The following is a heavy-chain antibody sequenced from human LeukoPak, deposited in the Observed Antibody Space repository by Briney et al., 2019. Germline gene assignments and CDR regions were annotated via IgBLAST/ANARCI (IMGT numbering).Heavy chain of an antibody. Sequence: GGSLRLSCAASGFTFSDYYMSWIRQAPGKGLEWVSYISSSGSTIYYADSVKGRFTISRDNAKNSLYLQMNSLRAEDTAVYYCARSSIAARPFYMDVWGKGNTVTVSS. D-gene: IGHD6-6*01. CDR2: ISSSGSTI. J-gene: IGHJ6*03. CDR1: GFTFSDYY. CDR3: ARSSIAARPFYMDV. V-gene: IGHV3-11*04.